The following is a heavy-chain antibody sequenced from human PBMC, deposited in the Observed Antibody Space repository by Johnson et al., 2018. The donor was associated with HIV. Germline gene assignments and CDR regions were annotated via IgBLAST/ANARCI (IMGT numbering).Heavy chain of an antibody. CDR3: ARPYDAFVYGAFDV. J-gene: IGHJ3*01. Sequence: VQLVESGGGVVQPGRSLRLSCAASGFTFSSYAMHWVRQAPGKGPEWVANINHDVSEINYVGFVRGRFTISRDNANPSLSLQMDSLRDEDTAVYYCARPYDAFVYGAFDVWGPGTMVTVSS. CDR2: INHDVSEI. CDR1: GFTFSSYA. V-gene: IGHV3-7*01. D-gene: IGHD5/OR15-5a*01.